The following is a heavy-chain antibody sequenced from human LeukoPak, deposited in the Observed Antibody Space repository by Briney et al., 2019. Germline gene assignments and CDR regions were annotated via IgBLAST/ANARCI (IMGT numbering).Heavy chain of an antibody. J-gene: IGHJ3*02. CDR3: AKGYYDSSGSYDAFDI. D-gene: IGHD3-22*01. V-gene: IGHV3-23*01. CDR1: GFTFSSYA. CDR2: HSGSGGST. Sequence: PWVSLRLSCAASGFTFSSYAMSWVRQAPGKGLEWVSAHSGSGGSTYYADSVKGRFTISRDNSKNTLYLQMNSLRAEDTAVYYCAKGYYDSSGSYDAFDIWGQGTMVTLSS.